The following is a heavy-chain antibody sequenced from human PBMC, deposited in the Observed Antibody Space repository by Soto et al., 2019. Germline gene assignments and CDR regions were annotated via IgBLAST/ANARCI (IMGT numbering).Heavy chain of an antibody. CDR1: VYTFTSYD. D-gene: IGHD2-15*01. J-gene: IGHJ4*02. Sequence: QVQLVQSGAEVKKPGASVKVSCKASVYTFTSYDINWVRQATGQGREWMGWMNPNSGNTGYAQKFQGRVTMSRNTSRSTAYMELSSLRSADTAVYYCARGGYCSGGSCFDFDYWGQGTLVTVSS. CDR3: ARGGYCSGGSCFDFDY. CDR2: MNPNSGNT. V-gene: IGHV1-8*01.